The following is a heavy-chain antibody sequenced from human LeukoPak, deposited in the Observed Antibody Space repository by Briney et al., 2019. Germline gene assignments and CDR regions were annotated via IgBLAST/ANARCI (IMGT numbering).Heavy chain of an antibody. D-gene: IGHD3-10*01. CDR2: INYSGSG. CDR1: GASFSSFS. CDR3: ARAVSSDSGNSPRPYYYTYGLDV. Sequence: SETLSLTCAVYGASFSSFSWTWIRQSPGEGLEWIGEINYSGSGNYSPSLKSRVSMSVDTYKKQFSLRLNSVTAADTGVYYCARAVSSDSGNSPRPYYYTYGLDVWGQGNTVIVSS. V-gene: IGHV4-34*01. J-gene: IGHJ6*02.